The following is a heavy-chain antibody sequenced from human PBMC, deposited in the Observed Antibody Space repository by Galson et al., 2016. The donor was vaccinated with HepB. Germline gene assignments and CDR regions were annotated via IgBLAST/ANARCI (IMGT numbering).Heavy chain of an antibody. V-gene: IGHV4-31*03. D-gene: IGHD3-22*01. CDR1: GGSISSVGCY. CDR2: IYYSGST. J-gene: IGHJ4*02. CDR3: ARVRRNDRSGFYPDY. Sequence: TLSLTCTVSGGSISSVGCYWSWIRQHPGKGLEWIGYIYYSGSTHYNPSLKSRLTISVDTSKNQFSLKLSSVTAADTAVYYCARVRRNDRSGFYPDYWGQGTLVTVSS.